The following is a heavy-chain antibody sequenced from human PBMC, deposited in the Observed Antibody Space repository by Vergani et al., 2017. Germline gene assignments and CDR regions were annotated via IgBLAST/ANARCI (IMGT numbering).Heavy chain of an antibody. V-gene: IGHV3-33*06. D-gene: IGHD2-2*01. CDR2: IWYDGSNK. CDR1: GFTFSSYG. J-gene: IGHJ6*03. Sequence: VQLVESGGGVVQPGRSLRLSCAASGFTFSSYGMHWVRQAPGKGLEWVAVIWYDGSNKYYADSVKGRFTISRDNSKNTLYLQMNSLRAEDTAVYYCAKGCSSTSCYGGFYYYYYMDVWGKGTTVTVSS. CDR3: AKGCSSTSCYGGFYYYYYMDV.